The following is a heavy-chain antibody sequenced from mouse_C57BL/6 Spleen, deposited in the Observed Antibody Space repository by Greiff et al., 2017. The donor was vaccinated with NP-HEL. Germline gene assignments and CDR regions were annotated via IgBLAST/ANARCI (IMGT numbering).Heavy chain of an antibody. D-gene: IGHD2-3*01. J-gene: IGHJ1*03. CDR2: IYPRSGNT. CDR1: GYTFTSYG. CDR3: ARSDGGYAYWYFDV. Sequence: QVQLKESGAELARPGASVKLSCKASGYTFTSYGISWVKQRPGQGLEWIGDIYPRSGNTYYNEKFKGKATLTADKSSSTAYMELRSLTSEDSAVYFCARSDGGYAYWYFDVWGTGTTVTVSS. V-gene: IGHV1-81*01.